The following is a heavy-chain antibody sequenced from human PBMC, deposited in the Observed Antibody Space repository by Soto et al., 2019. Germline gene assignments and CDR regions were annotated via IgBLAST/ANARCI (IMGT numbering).Heavy chain of an antibody. CDR2: IYYSGST. D-gene: IGHD5-12*01. Sequence: PSETLSLTCSVSGGSISSYYWSWIRQPPGKGLEWIGYIYYSGSTNYNPSLKSRVTISVDTSKNQFSLKLSSVTAADTAVYYCARAPTIPYFDYWGQGTLVTVSS. J-gene: IGHJ4*02. V-gene: IGHV4-59*01. CDR1: GGSISSYY. CDR3: ARAPTIPYFDY.